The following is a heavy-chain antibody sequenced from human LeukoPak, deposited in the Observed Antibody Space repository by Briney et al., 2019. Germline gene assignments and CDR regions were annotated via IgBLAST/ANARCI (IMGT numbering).Heavy chain of an antibody. D-gene: IGHD6-13*01. CDR2: IYSSGST. J-gene: IGHJ4*02. V-gene: IGHV3-53*01. CDR1: GFSVSSNH. CDR3: ASHSSIWYGFDY. Sequence: GRSLRLSCAASGFSVSSNHMSWVRQAPGEGLDWVSFIYSSGSTYYADSVKGRFTISRDNSKNTLYLQMSSLTAEDTALYYCASHSSIWYGFDYWGQGTLVTVSS.